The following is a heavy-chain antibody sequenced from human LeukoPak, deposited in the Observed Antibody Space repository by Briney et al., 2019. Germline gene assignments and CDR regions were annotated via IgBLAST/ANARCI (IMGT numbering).Heavy chain of an antibody. D-gene: IGHD3-10*01. Sequence: GASVKVSCKASGYTFTSYGISWVRQALGQGLEWMGWISAYNGNTNYAQKLQGRVTMTTDTSTSTAYMELRSLRSDDTAVYYCARDKYYYGSGSYIVPLNYWGQGTLVTVSS. CDR1: GYTFTSYG. V-gene: IGHV1-18*01. CDR3: ARDKYYYGSGSYIVPLNY. CDR2: ISAYNGNT. J-gene: IGHJ4*02.